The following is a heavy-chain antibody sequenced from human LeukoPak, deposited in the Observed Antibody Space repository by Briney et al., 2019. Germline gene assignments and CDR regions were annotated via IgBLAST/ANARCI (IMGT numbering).Heavy chain of an antibody. Sequence: GASVKVSCEASGYTFTGYYMHWVRQAPGQGLEWMGWINPNSGGTNYAQKFQGRVTMTRDTSVSTAYMELSRLRSDDTAVYYCARDLPMVRGAFDYWGQGTLVTVSS. V-gene: IGHV1-2*02. CDR3: ARDLPMVRGAFDY. D-gene: IGHD3-10*01. J-gene: IGHJ4*02. CDR2: INPNSGGT. CDR1: GYTFTGYY.